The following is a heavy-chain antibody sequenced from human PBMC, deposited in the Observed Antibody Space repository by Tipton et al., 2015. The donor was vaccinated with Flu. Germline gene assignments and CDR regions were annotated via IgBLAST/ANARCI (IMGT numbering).Heavy chain of an antibody. CDR2: IKEDGSEK. J-gene: IGHJ6*02. CDR1: GFSFSTYW. D-gene: IGHD3-10*01. Sequence: SLRLSCVASGFSFSTYWVTWVRQAPGKGLEWVANIKEDGSEKNYVDSINGRFTISRDNAENSVYLQMNSLRVEDTAVYYCGRIPIRGVWSFVVWGQGTTVIVSS. CDR3: GRIPIRGVWSFVV. V-gene: IGHV3-7*01.